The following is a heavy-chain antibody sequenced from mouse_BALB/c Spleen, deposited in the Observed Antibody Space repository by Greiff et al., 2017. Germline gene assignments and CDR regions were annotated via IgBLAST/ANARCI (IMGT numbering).Heavy chain of an antibody. CDR3: ARCPYYYGSSDYFDY. CDR1: GFTFSSFG. CDR2: ISSGGST. V-gene: IGHV5-6-5*01. Sequence: EVKLVESGGGLVQPGGSRKLSCAASGFTFSSFGMHWVRQAPEKRLEWVASISSGGSTYYPDSVKGRFTISRDNARNILYLQMSSLRSEDTALYYCARCPYYYGSSDYFDYWGQGTTLTVSS. D-gene: IGHD1-1*01. J-gene: IGHJ2*01.